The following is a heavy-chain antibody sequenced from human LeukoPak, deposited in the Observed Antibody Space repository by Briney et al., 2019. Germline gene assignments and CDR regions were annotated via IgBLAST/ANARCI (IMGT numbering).Heavy chain of an antibody. J-gene: IGHJ6*03. CDR3: VRDRLEPPSYYFYMDV. CDR1: GFTFRDYS. Sequence: GGSLRLSCGASGFTFRDYSMTWVRQAPGKGLEWVACISSSSSYIYYADSVQGRFTISRDNAKNPLYLQMNSLRAEDTAVYYCVRDRLEPPSYYFYMDVWGKGTTVAVSS. CDR2: ISSSSSYI. D-gene: IGHD6-19*01. V-gene: IGHV3-21*01.